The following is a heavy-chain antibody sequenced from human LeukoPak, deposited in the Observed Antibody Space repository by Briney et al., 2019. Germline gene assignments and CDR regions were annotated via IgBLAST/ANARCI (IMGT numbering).Heavy chain of an antibody. J-gene: IGHJ4*02. Sequence: GGSLRLSCAASGITFNNYWLHWVRQAPGKGLVWVSRIDTDGSGTIYADSVKGRFTVSRDNAKNTLYLQMTSLRAEDTAVYYCARGGYISGLDYWGQGILVTVSS. CDR2: IDTDGSGT. D-gene: IGHD6-19*01. V-gene: IGHV3-74*01. CDR3: ARGGYISGLDY. CDR1: GITFNNYW.